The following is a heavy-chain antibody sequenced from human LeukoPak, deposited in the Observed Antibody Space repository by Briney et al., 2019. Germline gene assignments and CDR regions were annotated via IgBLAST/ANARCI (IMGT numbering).Heavy chain of an antibody. CDR1: GFTVSRNY. D-gene: IGHD4-17*01. J-gene: IGHJ6*03. Sequence: GGSLRLSCAASGFTVSRNYMSWVRQAPGKGLEWVSVLYSDGSTYHADSVKGRFTISRDNSKNTLYLQMNSLRAEDTAVYYCARVTVTTFSPTDYMDVWGKGTTVTISS. CDR3: ARVTVTTFSPTDYMDV. CDR2: LYSDGST. V-gene: IGHV3-53*01.